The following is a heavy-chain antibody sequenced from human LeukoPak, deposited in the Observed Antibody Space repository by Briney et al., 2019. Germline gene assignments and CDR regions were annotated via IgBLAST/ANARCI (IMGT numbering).Heavy chain of an antibody. J-gene: IGHJ6*02. CDR2: ISGSSGTI. CDR1: GFTFRSHS. Sequence: SGGSLRLSCTASGFTFRSHSMIWVRQAPGKGLEWISYISGSSGTIYYADSVKGRFIISRDNDKNSLYLQMNSLRVEDTAVYYCARELREGSSGWFYYYYGMDVWGQGTTVTVSS. CDR3: ARELREGSSGWFYYYYGMDV. D-gene: IGHD6-19*01. V-gene: IGHV3-48*01.